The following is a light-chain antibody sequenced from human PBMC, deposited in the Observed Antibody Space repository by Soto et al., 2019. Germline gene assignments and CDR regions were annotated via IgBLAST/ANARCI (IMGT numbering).Light chain of an antibody. Sequence: DIQMTQSPSSLSATVGDRVTITCQASQDISKYLNWYQQKPGKAPKLLIYDVFNLETGVPSRFSGSGSVTHFTFTISSLQPEDVATYYCQQYESLPTFGGGTKVDMK. CDR3: QQYESLPT. CDR1: QDISKY. V-gene: IGKV1-33*01. J-gene: IGKJ4*01. CDR2: DVF.